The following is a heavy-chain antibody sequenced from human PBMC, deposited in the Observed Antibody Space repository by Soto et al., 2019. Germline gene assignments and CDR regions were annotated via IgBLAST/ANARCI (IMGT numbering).Heavy chain of an antibody. V-gene: IGHV3-74*01. Sequence: EVQLVESGGGLVQPGGSLRLSCAASGFTFNNYWIHWVRQALGKGLMWVSRINGDGTTTNYADSVKGRFAISRDNAKNTVYLQMNSLRAEDTALYYCARGVRGHYGKDVWGQGTTVTVSS. CDR1: GFTFNNYW. CDR3: ARGVRGHYGKDV. J-gene: IGHJ6*02. CDR2: INGDGTTT. D-gene: IGHD3-10*01.